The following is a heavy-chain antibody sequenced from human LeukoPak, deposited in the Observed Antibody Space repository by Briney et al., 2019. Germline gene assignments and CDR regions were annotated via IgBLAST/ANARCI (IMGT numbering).Heavy chain of an antibody. CDR2: IRSKANSYAT. Sequence: GGSLRLSCAASGLTFSGSAMHWVRQASGKGLEWVGRIRSKANSYATAYAASVKGRFTISRDDSKNTAYLQMNSLKTEDTAVYYCARHQASYYYGMDVWGQGTTVTVSS. CDR3: ARHQASYYYGMDV. CDR1: GLTFSGSA. J-gene: IGHJ6*02. V-gene: IGHV3-73*01.